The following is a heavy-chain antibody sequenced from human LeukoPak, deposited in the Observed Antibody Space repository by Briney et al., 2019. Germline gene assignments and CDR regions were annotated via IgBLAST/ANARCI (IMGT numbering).Heavy chain of an antibody. V-gene: IGHV3-73*01. CDR3: TRHAARGVPFDY. CDR2: IRSKANSYAT. CDR1: GSTFSGSA. Sequence: TGGSLRLCCAASGSTFSGSAMQWVREAAGKGLEWVGRIRSKANSYATAYAASVKGRFTISRDDSKNTAYLQMNSLKTEDTAVYYCTRHAARGVPFDYWGQGTLVTVSS. D-gene: IGHD3-10*01. J-gene: IGHJ4*02.